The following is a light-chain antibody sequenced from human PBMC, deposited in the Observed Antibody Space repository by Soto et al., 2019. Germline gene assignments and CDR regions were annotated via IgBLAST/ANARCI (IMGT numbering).Light chain of an antibody. CDR1: QSIIHW. V-gene: IGKV1-5*01. CDR3: TQYSAYPYP. CDR2: DAS. Sequence: DIQMTQSPSTLSAFVGDTVTITCRASQSIIHWLAWYQQRPGRAPKLLIYDASSLESGVPSRFSGSGSGTEFTLTISSLQPDDFAAYYCTQYSAYPYPFGPGTKVDI. J-gene: IGKJ2*01.